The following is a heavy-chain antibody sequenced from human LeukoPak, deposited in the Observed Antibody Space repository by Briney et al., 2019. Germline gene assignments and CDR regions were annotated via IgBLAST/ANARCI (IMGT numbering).Heavy chain of an antibody. CDR3: ARDHLAAAGSGG. D-gene: IGHD6-13*01. CDR2: INPNSGDK. CDR1: GYTFTVYN. Sequence: ASVKVSCKASGYTFTVYNIHWVRQAPGQGLEWMGRINPNSGDKTYAQKFQGRVTMTRDTSINTAYVEVSGLRSDDTAVYYCARDHLAAAGSGGWGQGTLVTVFS. J-gene: IGHJ1*01. V-gene: IGHV1-2*06.